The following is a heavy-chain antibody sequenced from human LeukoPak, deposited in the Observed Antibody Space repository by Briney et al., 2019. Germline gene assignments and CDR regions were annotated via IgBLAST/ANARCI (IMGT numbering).Heavy chain of an antibody. Sequence: SETLSLTCTVSGASVSGSAYYWGWIRQPPGKGLEWIGNIYYSGSTYYNPSLKSRVTISVDTSKNQFSLKLSSVTAADTAVYYCARPYYYDSSGYSTGYFDYWGQGTLVTVSS. CDR2: IYYSGST. J-gene: IGHJ4*02. CDR1: GASVSGSAYY. V-gene: IGHV4-39*07. D-gene: IGHD3-22*01. CDR3: ARPYYYDSSGYSTGYFDY.